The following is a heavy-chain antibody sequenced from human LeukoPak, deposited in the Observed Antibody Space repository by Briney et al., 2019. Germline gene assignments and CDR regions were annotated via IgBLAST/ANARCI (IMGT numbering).Heavy chain of an antibody. CDR3: ARELELRPPGGMDV. Sequence: PGGSLRLSCAASGFTFSSYAMSWVCQAPGKGLEWVSAISGSGGSTYYADSVKGRFTISRDNSKNTLYLQMNSLRAEDTAVYYCARELELRPPGGMDVWGQGTTVTVSS. J-gene: IGHJ6*02. V-gene: IGHV3-23*01. CDR1: GFTFSSYA. CDR2: ISGSGGST. D-gene: IGHD1-7*01.